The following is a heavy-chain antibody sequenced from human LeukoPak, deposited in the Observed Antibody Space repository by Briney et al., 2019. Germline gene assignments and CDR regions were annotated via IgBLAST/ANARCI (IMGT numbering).Heavy chain of an antibody. CDR1: GGSISSYY. CDR3: ARQIAAAGTFIDY. V-gene: IGHV4-4*09. J-gene: IGHJ4*02. Sequence: SETLSLTCTVSGGSISSYYWSWIPQPPGKGLECIGYIYTSGSTNYNPSLKSRVTISVDTSKNQFSLKLSSVTAADTAVYYCARQIAAAGTFIDYWGQGTLVTVSS. D-gene: IGHD6-13*01. CDR2: IYTSGST.